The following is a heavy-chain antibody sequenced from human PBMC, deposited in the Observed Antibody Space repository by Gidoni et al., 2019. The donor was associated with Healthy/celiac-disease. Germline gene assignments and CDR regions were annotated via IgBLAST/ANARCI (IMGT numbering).Heavy chain of an antibody. Sequence: EVQLVESGGGVVKPGGSLRLSCEASGLTFVSYSMNWVRQAPGKGLEWVSSICSSSIFIYYADSVKGRFTISRDNAKNSLYLQMNSLRAEDTALYYCARVPIVGATGGWFDPWGQGTLVTVSS. CDR1: GLTFVSYS. CDR2: ICSSSIFI. CDR3: ARVPIVGATGGWFDP. D-gene: IGHD1-26*01. J-gene: IGHJ5*02. V-gene: IGHV3-21*01.